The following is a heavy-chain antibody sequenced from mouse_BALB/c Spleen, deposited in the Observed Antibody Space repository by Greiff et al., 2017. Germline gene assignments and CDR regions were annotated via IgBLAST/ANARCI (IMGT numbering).Heavy chain of an antibody. CDR3: ARRETYYGNLYYAMDY. J-gene: IGHJ4*01. V-gene: IGHV1-9*01. CDR2: ILPGSGST. CDR1: GYTFSGYW. D-gene: IGHD2-10*01. Sequence: QVQLKESGAELMKPGASVKISCKATGYTFSGYWIEWVKQRPGHGLEWIGEILPGSGSTNYNEKFKGKATFTADTSSNTAYMQLSSLTSEDSAVYYCARRETYYGNLYYAMDYWGQGTSVTVSS.